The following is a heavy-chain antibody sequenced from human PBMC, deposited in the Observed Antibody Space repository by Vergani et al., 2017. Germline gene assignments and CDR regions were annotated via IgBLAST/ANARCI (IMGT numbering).Heavy chain of an antibody. D-gene: IGHD3-10*01. CDR2: MYHSGST. CDR3: GRVADCYGLGSRLLDL. CDR1: GGSMSGYY. V-gene: IGHV4-59*01. J-gene: IGHJ5*02. Sequence: QVRLQESGPGLVKPSETLSLTCSVSGGSMSGYYWSWIRQPPGKELEWIGYMYHSGSTNYNPSLGTRVTISGDTSKNQFSLKLNSVTAADTAVYYCGRVADCYGLGSRLLDLWGQGILVTVSS.